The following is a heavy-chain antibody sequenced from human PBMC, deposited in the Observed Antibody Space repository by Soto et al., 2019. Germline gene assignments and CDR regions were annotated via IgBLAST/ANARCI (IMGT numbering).Heavy chain of an antibody. Sequence: PGGSLRLSCAASGFTFSSYGVHWVRQAPGKGLEWVAVIWYDGSNKYYADSVKGRFTISRDNSKNTLYLQMNSLRAEDTAVYYCARDPAVTTPPYGMDVWGQGTTVTVSS. CDR2: IWYDGSNK. CDR1: GFTFSSYG. J-gene: IGHJ6*02. V-gene: IGHV3-33*01. D-gene: IGHD4-4*01. CDR3: ARDPAVTTPPYGMDV.